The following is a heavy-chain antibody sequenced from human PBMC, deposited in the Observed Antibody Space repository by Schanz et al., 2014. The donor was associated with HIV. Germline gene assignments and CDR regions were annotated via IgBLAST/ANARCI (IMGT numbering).Heavy chain of an antibody. J-gene: IGHJ6*02. CDR3: ARVEGPPTFYYYYYGSDV. V-gene: IGHV3-33*01. CDR1: GFTFSSYV. Sequence: QVQLVESGGGVVQPGRSLRLSCAASGFTFSSYVMHWVRQAPGKGLDWVAVIWYDGSNKYYADSVKGRFTISRDNSKNTLFLQMNSLRAEDTAVYYCARVEGPPTFYYYYYGSDVWGQGTAVTVSS. CDR2: IWYDGSNK. D-gene: IGHD4-4*01.